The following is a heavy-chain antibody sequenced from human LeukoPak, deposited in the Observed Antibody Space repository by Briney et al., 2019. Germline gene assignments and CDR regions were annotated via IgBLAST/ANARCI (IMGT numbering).Heavy chain of an antibody. CDR2: ISASGGGRTK. J-gene: IGHJ4*02. CDR1: GFNLSTYE. CDR3: ARQGENGYYFDY. D-gene: IGHD2-2*03. V-gene: IGHV3-48*03. Sequence: GGSLRLSCAASGFNLSTYEVNWVRQAPGKGLEWVSYISASGGGRTKYYADSVQGRFTISRGNAKNSVYLQMNFLRADDTALYYCARQGENGYYFDYWGQGTLVTVSS.